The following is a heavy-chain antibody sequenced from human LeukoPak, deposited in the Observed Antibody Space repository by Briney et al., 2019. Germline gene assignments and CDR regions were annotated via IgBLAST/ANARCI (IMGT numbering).Heavy chain of an antibody. Sequence: GGSLRLSCAASGFTFSSSWMHWVRQAPGKGLVWVSRITRDGSSTTYADSVKGRFTTSRDDAKNTLYLQMDSLRDDDTAVYYCARDPGYESWSPFWGGMDVWGNGTTVIVSS. V-gene: IGHV3-74*01. D-gene: IGHD3-16*01. CDR2: ITRDGSST. CDR3: ARDPGYESWSPFWGGMDV. CDR1: GFTFSSSW. J-gene: IGHJ6*04.